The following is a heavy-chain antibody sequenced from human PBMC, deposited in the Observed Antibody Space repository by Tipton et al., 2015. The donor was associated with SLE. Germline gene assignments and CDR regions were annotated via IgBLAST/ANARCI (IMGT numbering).Heavy chain of an antibody. D-gene: IGHD3-10*01. Sequence: TLSLTCTVSGGSISSHSSYWGWIRQPPGKGLEWIGEIHHRGTTNYNPSLKSRVTISVDKSKSQFSLKLSSVTAADTAVYYCAGGFYYGSGTFSDFEYWGQGTLATVSS. V-gene: IGHV4-61*05. J-gene: IGHJ4*02. CDR2: IHHRGTT. CDR3: AGGFYYGSGTFSDFEY. CDR1: GGSISSHSSY.